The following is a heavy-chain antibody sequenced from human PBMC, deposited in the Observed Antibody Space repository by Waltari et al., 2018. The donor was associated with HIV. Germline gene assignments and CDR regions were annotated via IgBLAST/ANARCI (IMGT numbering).Heavy chain of an antibody. J-gene: IGHJ4*02. Sequence: EVQLVESGGGLVQPGGSLRLPCAASGFTFTLSGYDMSWVRQTPGAGPEWVSFISDSGNTIYYADSVQGRFTISRDNAKNSLYLQMNSLRAEDTAVYYCATSVGKWGGRADYWGQGTLVTVSS. CDR1: GFTFTLSGYD. D-gene: IGHD1-26*01. CDR3: ATSVGKWGGRADY. V-gene: IGHV3-48*03. CDR2: ISDSGNTI.